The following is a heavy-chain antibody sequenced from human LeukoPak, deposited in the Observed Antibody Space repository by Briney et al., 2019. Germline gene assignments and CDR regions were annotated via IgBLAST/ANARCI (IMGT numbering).Heavy chain of an antibody. Sequence: GGSLRLSCAASGFTVSSNYMSWVRQAPGKGLEWVAVVSYDGSNQYYPDSVKGRFTISRDNSKKTLYLQLNSLRADDMAAYYCAKTYCTSASCYYYYYYMDVWGKGTTVTVSS. J-gene: IGHJ6*03. V-gene: IGHV3-30*18. CDR2: VSYDGSNQ. D-gene: IGHD2-2*01. CDR1: GFTVSSNY. CDR3: AKTYCTSASCYYYYYYMDV.